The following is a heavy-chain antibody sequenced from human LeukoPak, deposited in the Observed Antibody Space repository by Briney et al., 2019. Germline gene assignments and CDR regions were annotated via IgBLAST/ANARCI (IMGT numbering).Heavy chain of an antibody. D-gene: IGHD3-22*01. CDR3: ARTSNYDSSGYPYYYYMDV. Sequence: ASVKVSCKASGYTFTGYYMHWVRQAPGQGLEWMGWINPNSGGTNYAQKFQGRVTMTRDTSISTAYMELSRLRSDDTAVYYCARTSNYDSSGYPYYYYMDVWGKGTTVTVSS. CDR2: INPNSGGT. J-gene: IGHJ6*03. V-gene: IGHV1-2*02. CDR1: GYTFTGYY.